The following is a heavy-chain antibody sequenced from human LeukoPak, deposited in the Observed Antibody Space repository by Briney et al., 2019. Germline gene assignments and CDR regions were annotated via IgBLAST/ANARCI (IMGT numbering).Heavy chain of an antibody. CDR3: AKGGGYDILTGYNHSDY. V-gene: IGHV3-9*01. CDR1: GFTFDDYA. D-gene: IGHD3-9*01. CDR2: ISWNSGSI. Sequence: GRSLRLSCAASGFTFDDYAMHWVRQAPGKGLEWVSGISWNSGSIGYADSVKGRITISRDNAKNSLYLQMNSLRAEDTALYYCAKGGGYDILTGYNHSDYWGQGTLVTVSS. J-gene: IGHJ4*02.